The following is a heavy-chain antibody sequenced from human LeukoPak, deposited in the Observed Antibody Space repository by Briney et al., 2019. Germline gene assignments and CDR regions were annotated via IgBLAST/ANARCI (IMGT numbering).Heavy chain of an antibody. CDR3: AREGLYGSGSYYSPVIDY. CDR2: ISSSSSYI. D-gene: IGHD3-10*01. V-gene: IGHV3-21*01. J-gene: IGHJ4*02. Sequence: PGGSLRLSCAASGFTFSSYSMNWVRQAPGKGLEWVSSISSSSSYIYYADSVKGRFTISRDNAKNSLYLQMNSLRAEDTAVYCCAREGLYGSGSYYSPVIDYWGQGTLVTVSS. CDR1: GFTFSSYS.